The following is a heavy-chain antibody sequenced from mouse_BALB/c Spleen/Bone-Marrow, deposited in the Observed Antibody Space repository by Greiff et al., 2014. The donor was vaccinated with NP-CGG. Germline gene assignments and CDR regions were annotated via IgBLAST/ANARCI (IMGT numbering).Heavy chain of an antibody. J-gene: IGHJ2*01. Sequence: LVESGAELVKPGASVKLSCTASGFNIKDTYMHWVKQRPEQGLEWIGRIGPANGNAKYDPKFQGKATITADTSSNTAYLQLSSLTSEDTAVYYCARYRLGTYLDFWGQGTTLTVSS. CDR3: ARYRLGTYLDF. CDR2: IGPANGNA. V-gene: IGHV14-3*02. D-gene: IGHD2-14*01. CDR1: GFNIKDTY.